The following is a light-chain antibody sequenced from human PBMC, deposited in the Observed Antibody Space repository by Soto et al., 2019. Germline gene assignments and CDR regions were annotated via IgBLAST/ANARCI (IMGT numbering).Light chain of an antibody. CDR3: SSYTSISTVV. CDR1: SSDVGGYTY. J-gene: IGLJ2*01. CDR2: EVT. Sequence: QSVLTQPASVSGSPGQSITISCTGTSSDVGGYTYVSWYQQHPGKAPKLMIYEVTNRPSGVSNRFSGSKSGNTASLTISGLQAEDEADYYCSSYTSISTVVFGGGTQLTVL. V-gene: IGLV2-14*01.